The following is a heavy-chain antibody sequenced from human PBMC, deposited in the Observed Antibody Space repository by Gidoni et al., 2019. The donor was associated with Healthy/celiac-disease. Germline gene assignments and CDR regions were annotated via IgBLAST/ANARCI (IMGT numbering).Heavy chain of an antibody. Sequence: QVQLQESGPGLVKPSQTLSLTCAVSGGSISSGGYYWSWIRQPPGKGLEWIGYIYYSGSTYYNPSLKSRVTISVDTSKNQFSLKLSSVTAADTAVYYCARVGSITTPLFDYWGQGTLVTVSS. D-gene: IGHD3-3*01. CDR3: ARVGSITTPLFDY. J-gene: IGHJ4*02. CDR1: GGSISSGGYY. CDR2: IYYSGST. V-gene: IGHV4-30-4*01.